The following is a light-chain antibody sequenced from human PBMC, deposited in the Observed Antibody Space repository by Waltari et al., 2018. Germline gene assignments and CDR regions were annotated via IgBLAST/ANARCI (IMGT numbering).Light chain of an antibody. CDR2: DVT. CDR3: SSYTTSSTLV. Sequence: QSALTQPASVSGSPEQSITISCTGTRSDVGGYNYVSWYQQHPGKAPKLMIYDVTDRPSGVSTRFSGSKSGNTASLTISGLQAEDEADYYCSSYTTSSTLVFGGGTKLTVL. V-gene: IGLV2-14*03. J-gene: IGLJ2*01. CDR1: RSDVGGYNY.